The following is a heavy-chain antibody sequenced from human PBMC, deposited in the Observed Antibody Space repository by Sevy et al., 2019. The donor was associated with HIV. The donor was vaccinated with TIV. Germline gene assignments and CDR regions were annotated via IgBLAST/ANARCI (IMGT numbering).Heavy chain of an antibody. CDR3: ARELRGGNLAFDI. D-gene: IGHD2-15*01. CDR1: GGSITSTDFS. J-gene: IGHJ3*02. CDR2: IHHAGST. Sequence: SETLSLTCAVSGGSITSTDFSCSWIRQAPGRGLEWIGFIHHAGSTYYNPSFQSRVTISVDRPRNEFSLKLSSVTAADTAVYYCARELRGGNLAFDIWGQGTMVTVSS. V-gene: IGHV4-30-2*01.